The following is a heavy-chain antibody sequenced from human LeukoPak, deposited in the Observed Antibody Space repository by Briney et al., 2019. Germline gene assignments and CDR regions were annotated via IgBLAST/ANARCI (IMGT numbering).Heavy chain of an antibody. D-gene: IGHD1-26*01. CDR2: ISSSSSTI. Sequence: PGGSLRLSCAASGFTFSYAWMTWVRQAPGKGLEWVSYISSSSSTIYYADSVKGRFTISRDNAKNSPYLQMDSLRDEDTAVYYCARDGYSGTSSLGYWGQGTLVTVSS. CDR3: ARDGYSGTSSLGY. CDR1: GFTFSYAW. J-gene: IGHJ4*02. V-gene: IGHV3-48*02.